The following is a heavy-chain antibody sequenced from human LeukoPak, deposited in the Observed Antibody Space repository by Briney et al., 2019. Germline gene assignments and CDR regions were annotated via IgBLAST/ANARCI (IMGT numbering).Heavy chain of an antibody. CDR2: IYYIGST. CDR3: AREDSSSWYVPCDYFDY. Sequence: SETLSLTCTVSGGSISSGGYYWSWIRQHPGKGLEWIGYIYYIGSTYYNPSLKSRVTISVDTSKNQFSLKLSSVTAADTAVYYCAREDSSSWYVPCDYFDYWGQGTLVTVSS. J-gene: IGHJ4*02. D-gene: IGHD6-13*01. CDR1: GGSISSGGYY. V-gene: IGHV4-31*03.